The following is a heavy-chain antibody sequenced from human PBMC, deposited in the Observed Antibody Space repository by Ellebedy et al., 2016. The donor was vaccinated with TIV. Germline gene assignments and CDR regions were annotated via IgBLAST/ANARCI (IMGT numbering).Heavy chain of an antibody. CDR3: AKGRGSGWYMYPIDY. Sequence: PGGSLRLSCAASGFTFSSYAMSWVRQAPGKGLEWISGISDDGFSTYNADSVKGRFAVSRDNSKDTLFLQMNNLRAEEAAVYYCAKGRGSGWYMYPIDYWGHGTLVTVSS. J-gene: IGHJ4*01. D-gene: IGHD6-19*01. CDR2: ISDDGFST. V-gene: IGHV3-23*01. CDR1: GFTFSSYA.